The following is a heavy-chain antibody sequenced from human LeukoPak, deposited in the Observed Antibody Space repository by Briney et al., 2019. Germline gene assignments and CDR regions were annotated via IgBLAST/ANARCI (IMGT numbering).Heavy chain of an antibody. Sequence: PSETLSLTCAVSGYSISSGYYWGWIRRPPGKELEWIGSIYNSGSTYYNPSPKSRVTISVDTSKNQFSLKLRSVTAADTAMYYCARAYSSSWYYNWFDPWGQGTLVTVSS. CDR1: GYSISSGYY. V-gene: IGHV4-38-2*01. D-gene: IGHD6-13*01. J-gene: IGHJ5*02. CDR2: IYNSGST. CDR3: ARAYSSSWYYNWFDP.